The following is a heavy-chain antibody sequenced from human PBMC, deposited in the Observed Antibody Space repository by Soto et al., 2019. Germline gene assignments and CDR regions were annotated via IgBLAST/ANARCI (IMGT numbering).Heavy chain of an antibody. V-gene: IGHV1-18*04. J-gene: IGHJ4*02. CDR3: ARIYYYDSSGHYLDY. D-gene: IGHD3-22*01. Sequence: ASVKVSCKASGYTFTSYGISWVRQAPGQGLEWMGWISAYNGNTNYAQKLQGRVTMTTDTSTSTAYMELRSLRSDDTAVYYCARIYYYDSSGHYLDYWGQGTLVTVSS. CDR2: ISAYNGNT. CDR1: GYTFTSYG.